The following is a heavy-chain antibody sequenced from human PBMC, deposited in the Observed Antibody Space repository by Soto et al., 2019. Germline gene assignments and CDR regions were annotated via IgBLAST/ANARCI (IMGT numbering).Heavy chain of an antibody. CDR1: GGTFSSYA. Sequence: ASVKVSCKASGGTFSSYAISWVRQAPGQGLEWMGGIIPIFGTANYAQKFQGRVTITADESTSTAYMKLSSLRSEDTAVYYCARKSSNYRYYYYYGMDVWGQGTTVTVSS. D-gene: IGHD4-4*01. J-gene: IGHJ6*02. CDR2: IIPIFGTA. CDR3: ARKSSNYRYYYYYGMDV. V-gene: IGHV1-69*13.